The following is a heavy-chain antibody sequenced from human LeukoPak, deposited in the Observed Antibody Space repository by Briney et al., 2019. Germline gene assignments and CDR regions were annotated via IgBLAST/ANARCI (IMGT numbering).Heavy chain of an antibody. J-gene: IGHJ4*02. CDR1: GFTFSSYA. Sequence: GGSLRLSCAASGFTFSSYAMSWVRQAPGKGLEWASAISGSGGSTYYADSVKGRFTISRDNSKNTLNLQMNSLRPEDTAIYYCARSRIAAVVPFYFDSWGQGALVTVSS. CDR2: ISGSGGST. D-gene: IGHD6-13*01. CDR3: ARSRIAAVVPFYFDS. V-gene: IGHV3-23*01.